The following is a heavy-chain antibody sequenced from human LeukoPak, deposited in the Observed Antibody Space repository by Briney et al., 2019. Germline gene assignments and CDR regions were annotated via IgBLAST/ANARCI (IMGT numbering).Heavy chain of an antibody. CDR1: GYTFTGYY. J-gene: IGHJ4*02. V-gene: IGHV1-2*02. D-gene: IGHD1-7*01. CDR2: INPNSGGT. Sequence: EASVKVSCKASGYTFTGYYMHWVRQAPGQGLEWMGWINPNSGGTNYAQKFQGRVTMTRDTSISTAYMELSRLRSDDTAVYYCASSPYTGTTLGLFDYWGQGTLVTVSS. CDR3: ASSPYTGTTLGLFDY.